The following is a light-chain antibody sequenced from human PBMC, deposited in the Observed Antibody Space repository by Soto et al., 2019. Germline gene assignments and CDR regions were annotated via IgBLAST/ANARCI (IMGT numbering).Light chain of an antibody. CDR2: GAS. Sequence: EIVMTQSPDTLSVSPGERATLSCRASQSVNSNLAWYQQKPGQAPRLLIFGASTRATGIPARFSGSGTAREFTLNISSLQSEDFAVYYCQQYNKWPLTFGGGTKV. J-gene: IGKJ4*01. CDR3: QQYNKWPLT. V-gene: IGKV3-15*01. CDR1: QSVNSN.